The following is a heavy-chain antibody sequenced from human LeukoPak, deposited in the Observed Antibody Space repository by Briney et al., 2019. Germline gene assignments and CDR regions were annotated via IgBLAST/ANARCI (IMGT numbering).Heavy chain of an antibody. CDR3: AKETLIAVAGRPDY. D-gene: IGHD6-19*01. Sequence: GGSLRLSCAACAFTFSSYAMSWVRQAPGKGLEWVSAISGSGGSTYYADSVKGRFTISRDNSKNTLYLQMNSLRAEDTAVYYCAKETLIAVAGRPDYWGQGTLVTVSS. CDR2: ISGSGGST. J-gene: IGHJ4*02. CDR1: AFTFSSYA. V-gene: IGHV3-23*01.